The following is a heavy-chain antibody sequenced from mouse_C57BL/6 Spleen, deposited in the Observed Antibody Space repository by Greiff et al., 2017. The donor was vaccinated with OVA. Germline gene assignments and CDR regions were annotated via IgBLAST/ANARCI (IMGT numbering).Heavy chain of an antibody. J-gene: IGHJ4*01. Sequence: EVMLVESGAELVRPGASVKLSCTASGFNIKDDYMHWVKQRPEQGLEWIGWIDPENGDTEYAPKFQGKATITADTSSNTAYLQLSSLTSEDTAVYYCTNPDYGNEDYARDYWGQGTSVTVSS. V-gene: IGHV14-4*01. CDR3: TNPDYGNEDYARDY. D-gene: IGHD2-1*01. CDR1: GFNIKDDY. CDR2: IDPENGDT.